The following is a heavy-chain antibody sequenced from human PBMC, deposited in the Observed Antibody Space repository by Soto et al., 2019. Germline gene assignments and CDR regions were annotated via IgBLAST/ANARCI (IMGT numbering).Heavy chain of an antibody. V-gene: IGHV1-69*12. D-gene: IGHD3-22*01. CDR2: IIPIFGTA. CDR1: GGTFSSYA. CDR3: ASVHDDSVSVGAFDI. Sequence: QVQLVQSGAEVKKPGSSVKVSCKASGGTFSSYAISWVRQAPGQGLEWMGGIIPIFGTANYAQKCQGRVTIXXEXSXXTAYMELSSLRSEDTAVYYCASVHDDSVSVGAFDIWGQGTMVTVSS. J-gene: IGHJ3*02.